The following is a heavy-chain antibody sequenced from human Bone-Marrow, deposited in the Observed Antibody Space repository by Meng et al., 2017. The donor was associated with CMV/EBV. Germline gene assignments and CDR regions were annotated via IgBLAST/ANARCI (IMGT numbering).Heavy chain of an antibody. CDR1: GFAFNTHW. V-gene: IGHV3-74*01. J-gene: IGHJ4*02. CDR2: INNNGSSI. D-gene: IGHD5-12*01. CDR3: ARDKAHRSKYYLSSGNV. Sequence: GESLKISCAASGFAFNTHWMHWVRQAPGKGLVWVSCINNNGSSIGYADSVKGRFTISRDNAKNSLYLQMNNLRAEDTAVYYCARDKAHRSKYYLSSGNVWGQGALVTVSS.